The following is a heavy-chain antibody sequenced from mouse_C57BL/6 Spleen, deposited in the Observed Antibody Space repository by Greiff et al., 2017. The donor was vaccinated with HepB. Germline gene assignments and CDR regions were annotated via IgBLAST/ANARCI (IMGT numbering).Heavy chain of an antibody. Sequence: QVQLQQPGAELVKPGASVKLSCKASGYTFTSYWMHWVKQRPGQGLEWIGVIHPNSGSTNYNEKFKSKATLTVDKSSSTAYMQLSSLTSEDSAVYYCARDSPRRGYFDYWGQGTTLTVSS. CDR2: IHPNSGST. CDR3: ARDSPRRGYFDY. V-gene: IGHV1-64*01. D-gene: IGHD3-2*01. J-gene: IGHJ2*01. CDR1: GYTFTSYW.